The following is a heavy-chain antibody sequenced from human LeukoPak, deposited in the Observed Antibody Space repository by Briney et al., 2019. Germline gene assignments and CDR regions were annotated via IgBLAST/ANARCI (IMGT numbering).Heavy chain of an antibody. CDR2: IRSDGTNK. CDR1: GFTFTTYG. CDR3: AKAPKRGSWYFDY. D-gene: IGHD6-13*01. J-gene: IGHJ4*02. Sequence: PGGSLRLSCVASGFTFTTYGMNWVRQSPGKGLEWVAFIRSDGTNKYYADSVKGRFTISRDNSKNTLYLQMNTLRSEDTAVYYCAKAPKRGSWYFDYWGQGTLVTVSS. V-gene: IGHV3-30*02.